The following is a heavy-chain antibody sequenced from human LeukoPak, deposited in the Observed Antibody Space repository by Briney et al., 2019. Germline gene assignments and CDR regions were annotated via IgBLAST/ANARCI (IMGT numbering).Heavy chain of an antibody. J-gene: IGHJ4*02. D-gene: IGHD6-6*01. CDR1: GYTFTSYY. Sequence: GASVKVSCKASGYTFTSYYMHWVRQAPGQGLEWMGIINPSGGSTSYAQKFQGRVTMTRGTSTSTVYMELSSLRSEDTAVYYCARDLTVLMSSSTTFNYWGQGTLVTVSS. V-gene: IGHV1-46*01. CDR2: INPSGGST. CDR3: ARDLTVLMSSSTTFNY.